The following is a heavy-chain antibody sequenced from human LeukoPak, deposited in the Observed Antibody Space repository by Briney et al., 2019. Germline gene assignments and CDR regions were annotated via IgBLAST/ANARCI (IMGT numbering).Heavy chain of an antibody. CDR3: ARGGTTVVRFDD. V-gene: IGHV1-69*13. J-gene: IGHJ4*02. CDR2: IIPVFGTT. Sequence: ASVKVSCKASGYTFTSYGISWVRQAPGQGLEWMGGIIPVFGTTNYAQKFQGRVTITADESTTTAYLEVSSLTSEDTAVYYCARGGTTVVRFDDWGQGTLVTVSS. CDR1: GYTFTSYG. D-gene: IGHD4-23*01.